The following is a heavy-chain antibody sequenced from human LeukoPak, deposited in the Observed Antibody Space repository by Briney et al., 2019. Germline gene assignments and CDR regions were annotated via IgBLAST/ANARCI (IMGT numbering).Heavy chain of an antibody. J-gene: IGHJ4*02. CDR1: GFTFSSYW. D-gene: IGHD3-9*01. CDR2: IKQDGSEK. CDR3: ARDSDWAFDY. Sequence: GGSLRLSCAASGFTFSSYWMSWVRQAPGKGLEWVANIKQDGSEKYYVDSVTGRFTVSRDSATNSLYLQMNDLKAEDTAVYYCARDSDWAFDYWGQGSLVTVSS. V-gene: IGHV3-7*01.